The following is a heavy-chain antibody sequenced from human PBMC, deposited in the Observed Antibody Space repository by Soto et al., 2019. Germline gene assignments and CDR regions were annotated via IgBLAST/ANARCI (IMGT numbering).Heavy chain of an antibody. Sequence: EASVKVSCRASGGTFSSYAISWVRQAPGQGLEWMGGIIPIFGTANYAQKFQGRVTITADESTSTAYMELSGLRSEDTAVYYCARDRLARENPGSFFPTYNWNYGYAFDIWGQGTMVTVSS. V-gene: IGHV1-69*13. CDR3: ARDRLARENPGSFFPTYNWNYGYAFDI. CDR1: GGTFSSYA. J-gene: IGHJ3*02. D-gene: IGHD1-7*01. CDR2: IIPIFGTA.